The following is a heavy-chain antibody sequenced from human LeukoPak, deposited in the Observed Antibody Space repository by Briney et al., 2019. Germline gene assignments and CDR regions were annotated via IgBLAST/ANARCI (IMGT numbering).Heavy chain of an antibody. CDR2: IKQDGSEK. D-gene: IGHD5-12*01. Sequence: GGSLRLSCAASGFTFSSYWMSWVRQAPGKGLEWVANIKQDGSEKYYVDSVKGRFTISRDNAKNSLYLQMNSLRAEDTAVYYCAKCNGRSSGYDLDYWGQGTLVTVSS. CDR1: GFTFSSYW. J-gene: IGHJ4*02. CDR3: AKCNGRSSGYDLDY. V-gene: IGHV3-7*01.